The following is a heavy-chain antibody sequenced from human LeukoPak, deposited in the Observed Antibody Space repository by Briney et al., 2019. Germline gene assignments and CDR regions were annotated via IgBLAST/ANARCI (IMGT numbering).Heavy chain of an antibody. CDR2: ISGSGGST. CDR3: AKGPTGISSSSRFDP. CDR1: GFTFSSYA. V-gene: IGHV3-23*01. Sequence: GGSLRLSCAASGFTFSSYAMSWVRQAPGKGLERVSAISGSGGSTYYADSVKGRFTISRDNSKNTLYLQMNSLRAEDTAVYYCAKGPTGISSSSRFDPWGQGTLVTVSS. D-gene: IGHD6-6*01. J-gene: IGHJ5*02.